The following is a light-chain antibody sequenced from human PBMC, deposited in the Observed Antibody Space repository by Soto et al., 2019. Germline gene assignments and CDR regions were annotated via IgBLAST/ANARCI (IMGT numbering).Light chain of an antibody. J-gene: IGKJ1*01. CDR1: QSVSSNY. Sequence: EIVLTQSPGTLSLSPGERATLSCRATQSVSSNYLTWYQQKRGKAPRLLIYGAYSRAAGIPTRFSGSGSGTDFSLTISRLEPEDFAVYYCQHYDTSPRTFGQGSNVE. V-gene: IGKV3-20*01. CDR3: QHYDTSPRT. CDR2: GAY.